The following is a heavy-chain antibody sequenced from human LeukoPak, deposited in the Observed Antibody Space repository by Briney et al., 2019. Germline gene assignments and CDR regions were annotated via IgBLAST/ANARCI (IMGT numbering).Heavy chain of an antibody. CDR1: GGSISSYY. Sequence: PSETLSLTCTVSGGSISSYYWSWIRQPPGKGLEWIGYISYSGNTNYNPSLKSRVTISLDTSKNQFSLKLSSMTAADTAVYYCTRSEYSGSSWGYWGQGTLVTVSS. J-gene: IGHJ4*02. CDR3: TRSEYSGSSWGY. D-gene: IGHD6-6*01. V-gene: IGHV4-59*08. CDR2: ISYSGNT.